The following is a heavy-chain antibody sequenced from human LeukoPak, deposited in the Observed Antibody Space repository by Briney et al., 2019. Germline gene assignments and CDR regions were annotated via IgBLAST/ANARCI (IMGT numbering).Heavy chain of an antibody. CDR1: GSTFSRYW. V-gene: IGHV3-7*01. J-gene: IGHJ6*02. D-gene: IGHD5-24*01. CDR2: IKEDGSDK. CDR3: AKDKLATTTNGVDV. Sequence: GGSLRLSCAASGSTFSRYWMHWVRQAPGMGLEWVANIKEDGSDKYYVDSVKGRFTISRDNSKNTLSLQMNSLRAEDTAVYYCAKDKLATTTNGVDVWGQGTTIIVSS.